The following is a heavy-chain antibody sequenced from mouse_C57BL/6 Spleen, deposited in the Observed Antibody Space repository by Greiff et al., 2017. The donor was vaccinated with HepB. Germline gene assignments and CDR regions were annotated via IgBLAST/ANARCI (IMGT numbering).Heavy chain of an antibody. V-gene: IGHV1-20*01. CDR3: ARKRGSITTAMDY. J-gene: IGHJ4*01. D-gene: IGHD1-1*01. CDR2: INPYNGDT. Sequence: VQLKQSGPELVKPGDSVKISCKASGYSFTGYFMNWVMQSHGKSLEWIGRINPYNGDTFYNQKFKGKATLTVDKSSSTAHMELRSLTSEDSAVYYCARKRGSITTAMDYWGQGTSVTVSS. CDR1: GYSFTGYF.